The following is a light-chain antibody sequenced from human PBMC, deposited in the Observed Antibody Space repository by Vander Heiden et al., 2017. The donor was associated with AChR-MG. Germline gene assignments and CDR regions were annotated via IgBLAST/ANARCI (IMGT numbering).Light chain of an antibody. CDR2: AAS. V-gene: IGKV1-39*01. Sequence: DIQMTQSPSSLSASVGDRVTITCRASQNISSYLNWYQQKPGKAPKLLIYAASSLQSGVPSRFSGSGSGTDFTVSISSLQPEDFASYYCQQRFSTPETFGQGTKVEIK. CDR3: QQRFSTPET. J-gene: IGKJ1*01. CDR1: QNISSY.